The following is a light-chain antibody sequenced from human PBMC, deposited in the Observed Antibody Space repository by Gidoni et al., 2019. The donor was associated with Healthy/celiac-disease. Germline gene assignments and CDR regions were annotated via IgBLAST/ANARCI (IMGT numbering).Light chain of an antibody. Sequence: EIVFTHSPSTLSLSPGQRSTLSCRASQSVSSYLAWYQQKPGQAPRLLIYDASNRATGIPARFSGSGSGTDFTLTISSLEPEDFAVYYCQQRRNWPPVGTFGGGTKVEIK. V-gene: IGKV3-11*01. J-gene: IGKJ4*01. CDR2: DAS. CDR1: QSVSSY. CDR3: QQRRNWPPVGT.